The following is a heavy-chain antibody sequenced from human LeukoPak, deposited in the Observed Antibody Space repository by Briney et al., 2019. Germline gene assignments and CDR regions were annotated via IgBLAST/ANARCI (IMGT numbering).Heavy chain of an antibody. V-gene: IGHV3-73*01. CDR3: TRPGEVAGPFDY. J-gene: IGHJ4*02. CDR1: GFTFSGSA. D-gene: IGHD6-19*01. Sequence: GGSLRLSCAASGFTFSGSAMHWVRQASGKGLEWVGRIRSKANSYATAYAASVKGRFTISRDDSKNTAYLQMNSLKTEDTAVYYCTRPGEVAGPFDYWGQGTLVTVSS. CDR2: IRSKANSYAT.